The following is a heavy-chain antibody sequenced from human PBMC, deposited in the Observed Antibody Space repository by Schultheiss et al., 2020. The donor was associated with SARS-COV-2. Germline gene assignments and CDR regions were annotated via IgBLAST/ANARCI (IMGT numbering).Heavy chain of an antibody. CDR2: INHSGST. D-gene: IGHD3-3*01. J-gene: IGHJ6*02. Sequence: SETLSLTCAVSGYSISSGYYWSWIRQPPGKGLEWIGEINHSGSTNYNPSLKSRVTISVDTSKNQFSLKLSSVTAADTAVYYCARVTIFGVVIIGVWGMDVWGQGTTVTVSS. CDR1: GYSISSGYY. V-gene: IGHV4-34*01. CDR3: ARVTIFGVVIIGVWGMDV.